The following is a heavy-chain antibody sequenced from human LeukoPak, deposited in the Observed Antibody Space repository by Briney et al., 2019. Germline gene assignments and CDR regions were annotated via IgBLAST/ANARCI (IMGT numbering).Heavy chain of an antibody. CDR2: IYYSGST. J-gene: IGHJ4*02. Sequence: KPSETPSLTCAVSGGSISCSSYYWGWIRQPPWKGLEWIGSIYYSGSTYYNPSLKSRVTISVDTSKNQFSLKLSSVTAADTAVYYCARRNYYGSGSLDDYWGPGTLVTVSS. CDR3: ARRNYYGSGSLDDY. V-gene: IGHV4-39*01. D-gene: IGHD3-10*01. CDR1: GGSISCSSYY.